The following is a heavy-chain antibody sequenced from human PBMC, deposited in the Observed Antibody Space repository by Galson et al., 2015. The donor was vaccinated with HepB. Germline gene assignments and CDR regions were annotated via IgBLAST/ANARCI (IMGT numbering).Heavy chain of an antibody. Sequence: SLRLSCAASGFTFSSSVMNWVRQAPGQGLEWVSGIGASGSRIYFADSVKGRFTISRDNAKNTLFVQMNSLRAEDTAVYFCAKGDYGDYVSFFDYWGRGTLVTVSS. D-gene: IGHD4-17*01. CDR2: IGASGSRI. CDR3: AKGDYGDYVSFFDY. J-gene: IGHJ4*02. CDR1: GFTFSSSV. V-gene: IGHV3-23*01.